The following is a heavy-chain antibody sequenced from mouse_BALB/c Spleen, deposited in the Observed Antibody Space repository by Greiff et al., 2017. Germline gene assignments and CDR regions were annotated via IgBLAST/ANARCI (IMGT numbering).Heavy chain of an antibody. CDR1: GYTFTSYW. D-gene: IGHD2-1*01. Sequence: EVHLVESGTVLARPGASVKMSCKASGYTFTSYWMHWVKQRPGQGLEWIGAIYPGNSDTSYNQKFKGKAKLTAVTSTSTAYMELSSLTNEDSAVYYCTSYYGNHYYAMDYWGQGTSVTVSS. J-gene: IGHJ4*01. V-gene: IGHV1-5*01. CDR3: TSYYGNHYYAMDY. CDR2: IYPGNSDT.